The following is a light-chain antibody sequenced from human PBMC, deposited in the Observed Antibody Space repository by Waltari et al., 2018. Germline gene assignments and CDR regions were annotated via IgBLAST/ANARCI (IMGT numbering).Light chain of an antibody. V-gene: IGKV1-39*01. CDR2: AAS. CDR1: QSISSY. J-gene: IGKJ3*01. CDR3: QQSYSTPRP. Sequence: DIQMTQSPSSLSASVGDRVTITCRASQSISSYLNWYQQKPGKAPKLLIYAASSLQSGVPSRLSGSGSGTDFTLTISSLQPEDFATYYCQQSYSTPRPFGPGTKVAIK.